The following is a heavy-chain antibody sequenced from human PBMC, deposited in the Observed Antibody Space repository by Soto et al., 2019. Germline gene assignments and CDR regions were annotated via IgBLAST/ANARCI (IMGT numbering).Heavy chain of an antibody. D-gene: IGHD6-13*01. CDR1: GGTFSSYA. V-gene: IGHV1-69*13. CDR3: ASVYYSSSWYSRHYYYYGMDV. J-gene: IGHJ6*02. Sequence: SVKVSCKASGGTFSSYAISRVRQAPGQGLEWMGGIIPIFGTANYAQKFQGRVTITADESTSTAYMELSSLRSEDTAVYYCASVYYSSSWYSRHYYYYGMDVWGQGTTVTVSS. CDR2: IIPIFGTA.